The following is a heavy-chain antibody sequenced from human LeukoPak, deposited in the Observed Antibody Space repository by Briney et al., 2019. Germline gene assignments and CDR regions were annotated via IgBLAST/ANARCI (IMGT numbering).Heavy chain of an antibody. Sequence: GASVKVSFTASGYTFTSYGISWVRQAPGQGLEWMGWISAYNGNTNYAQKLQGRVTMTTDTSTSTAYMELRSLRSDDTAVYYCARGGYCSSTSCYSCDYWGQGTLVTVSS. CDR3: ARGGYCSSTSCYSCDY. CDR2: ISAYNGNT. D-gene: IGHD2-2*01. J-gene: IGHJ4*02. V-gene: IGHV1-18*01. CDR1: GYTFTSYG.